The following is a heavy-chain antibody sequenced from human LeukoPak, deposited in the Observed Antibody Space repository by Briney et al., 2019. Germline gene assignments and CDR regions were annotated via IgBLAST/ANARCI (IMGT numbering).Heavy chain of an antibody. D-gene: IGHD3-9*01. CDR3: ARDPYYDILTGYETDY. CDR2: ISAYNGNT. CDR1: GYTFTSYG. Sequence: GASVKVSCKASGYTFTSYGISWVRQAPVQGLEWMGWISAYNGNTNYAQKLQGRVTMTTDTSTSTAYMELRSLRSDDTAVYYCARDPYYDILTGYETDYWGQGTLVTVSP. J-gene: IGHJ4*02. V-gene: IGHV1-18*01.